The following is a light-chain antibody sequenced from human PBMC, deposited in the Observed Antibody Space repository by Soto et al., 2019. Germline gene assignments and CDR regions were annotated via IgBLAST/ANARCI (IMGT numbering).Light chain of an antibody. CDR1: QSVSSSY. CDR3: QQYGSSPRT. Sequence: GTLSLSPGERATLSCRASQSVSSSYLAWYQQKPGQAPRLLIYGASSRATGIPDRFSGSGSGTDFTLTISRLEPEDFEVYYCQQYGSSPRTFGQGTKVDIK. V-gene: IGKV3-20*01. J-gene: IGKJ1*01. CDR2: GAS.